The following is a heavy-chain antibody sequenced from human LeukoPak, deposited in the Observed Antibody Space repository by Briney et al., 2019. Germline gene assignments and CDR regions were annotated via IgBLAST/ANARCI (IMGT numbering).Heavy chain of an antibody. D-gene: IGHD6-6*01. Sequence: SETLSLTCAVYGGSFSGYYWSWIRQPPGKGLEWIGEINHSGSTNYNPSLKSRVTMSVDTSKNQFSLKLSSVTAADTAVYYCAGAYSSSYYYMDVWGKGTTVTVSS. CDR1: GGSFSGYY. V-gene: IGHV4-34*01. J-gene: IGHJ6*03. CDR2: INHSGST. CDR3: AGAYSSSYYYMDV.